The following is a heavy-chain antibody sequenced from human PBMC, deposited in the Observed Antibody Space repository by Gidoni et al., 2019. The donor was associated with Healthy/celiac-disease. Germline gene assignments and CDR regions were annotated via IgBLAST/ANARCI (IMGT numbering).Heavy chain of an antibody. D-gene: IGHD3-22*01. CDR2: IYYSGST. J-gene: IGHJ4*02. CDR1: GGSLSSSSYY. CDR3: ARVPNYYDSSGYYYPYYFDY. V-gene: IGHV4-39*01. Sequence: QLQLQESGPGLVKPSETLSLTCTVSGGSLSSSSYYWGWIRQPPGKGLEWIGSIYYSGSTYYNPSLKSRVTISVDTSKNQFSLKLSSVTAADTAVYYCARVPNYYDSSGYYYPYYFDYWGQGTLVTVSS.